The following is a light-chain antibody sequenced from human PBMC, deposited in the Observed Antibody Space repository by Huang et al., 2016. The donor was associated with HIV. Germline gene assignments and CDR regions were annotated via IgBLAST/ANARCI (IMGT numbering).Light chain of an antibody. Sequence: MTQSPSTLSVSPGESATLSCRASQSVFKNLAWYQQKPGQAPKLLIYGSSTRAAGIPARFSGSGSGTDCTLTISSLQSEDFAVYYCQQYNTSPRTFGQGTKVEV. CDR1: QSVFKN. V-gene: IGKV3-15*01. CDR3: QQYNTSPRT. J-gene: IGKJ1*01. CDR2: GSS.